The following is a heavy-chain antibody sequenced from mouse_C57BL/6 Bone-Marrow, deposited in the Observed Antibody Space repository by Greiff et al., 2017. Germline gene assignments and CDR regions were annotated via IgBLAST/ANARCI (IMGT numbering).Heavy chain of an antibody. V-gene: IGHV5-6*01. D-gene: IGHD2-12*01. Sequence: EVQLVESGGDLVKPGGSLKLSCAASGFTFSSYGMSWVRQTPDKRLEWVATISSGGSYTYYPDSVQGRFTISRDNAKNTLYLQMSSLKSEDTAMYYCARRGYYISWFAYWGQGTLVTVSA. CDR2: ISSGGSYT. CDR1: GFTFSSYG. CDR3: ARRGYYISWFAY. J-gene: IGHJ3*01.